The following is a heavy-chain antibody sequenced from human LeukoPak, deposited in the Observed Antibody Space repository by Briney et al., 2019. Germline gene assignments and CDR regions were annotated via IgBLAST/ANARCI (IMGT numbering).Heavy chain of an antibody. J-gene: IGHJ4*02. CDR3: ARALYSDSSGYYPGLDH. CDR2: ISNYNGDT. CDR1: GFTLNSYA. V-gene: IGHV1-18*01. Sequence: GASVKVSCKASGFTLNSYAFSWVRQAPGQGLEWVGWISNYNGDTNYAQRFQGRVTMTTDTSTKTSHMESRNLGSDDTAVYYCARALYSDSSGYYPGLDHWGQGTLVTVSS. D-gene: IGHD3-22*01.